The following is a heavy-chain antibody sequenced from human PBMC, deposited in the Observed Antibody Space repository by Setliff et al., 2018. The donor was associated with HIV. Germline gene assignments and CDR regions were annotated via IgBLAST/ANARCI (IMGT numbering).Heavy chain of an antibody. Sequence: GGSLRLSCAASGFTFSNYVINWVRQAPGKGLEWISGISGSGVNSYYADSVKGQFTISRDNSKNTVYLQMNSLRAEDTAVYYCAKTSNTGYLFCSDYWGQGTLVTVSS. CDR1: GFTFSNYV. J-gene: IGHJ4*02. V-gene: IGHV3-23*01. D-gene: IGHD3-9*01. CDR3: AKTSNTGYLFCSDY. CDR2: ISGSGVNS.